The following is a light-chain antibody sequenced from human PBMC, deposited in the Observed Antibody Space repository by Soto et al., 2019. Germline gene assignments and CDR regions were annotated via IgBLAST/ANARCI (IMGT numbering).Light chain of an antibody. V-gene: IGKV3-20*01. J-gene: IGKJ2*01. CDR1: QSVSNNF. CDR2: GAS. Sequence: EIVLTQPPGTLSLSPGERATLSCRASQSVSNNFLAWYQQKPGQAPRLLIYGASSRATGIPDRFSGSGSGTDFTLTISRLEPEDFAVYYCQQYGNLYTFGQGTKLEIK. CDR3: QQYGNLYT.